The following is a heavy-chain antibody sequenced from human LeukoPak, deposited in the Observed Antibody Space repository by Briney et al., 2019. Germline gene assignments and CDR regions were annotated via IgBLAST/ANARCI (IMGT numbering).Heavy chain of an antibody. CDR3: ARSRGRKVTPFDY. CDR2: LYYRSLQNSETT. J-gene: IGHJ4*02. Sequence: SETLSLNCTVSGGSIATTKNHSWGWIRQPPGKGLEWIGSLYYRSLQNSETTYYNPSLKSRVTISLDTSNNQFSLNLNSVTAADTAVYYCARSRGRKVTPFDYWGQGILVTVSS. V-gene: IGHV4-39*07. CDR1: GGSIATTKNHS. D-gene: IGHD3-10*01.